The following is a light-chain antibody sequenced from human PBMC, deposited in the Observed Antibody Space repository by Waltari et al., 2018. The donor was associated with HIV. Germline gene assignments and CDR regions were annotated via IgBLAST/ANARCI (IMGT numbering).Light chain of an antibody. CDR3: AAWDDSLSVYV. Sequence: QSVLTQPPSASGTPGQRVTISCSGSGSNIGSNYVYWYQQLPGTAPKLLIYRNNQLPSGVPDRFSGATSGASASLAISGLRSEDEADYFCAAWDDSLSVYVFGTGTKVTVL. CDR1: GSNIGSNY. J-gene: IGLJ1*01. V-gene: IGLV1-47*01. CDR2: RNN.